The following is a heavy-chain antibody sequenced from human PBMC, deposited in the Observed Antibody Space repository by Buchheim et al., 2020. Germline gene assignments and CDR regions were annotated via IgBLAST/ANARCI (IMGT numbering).Heavy chain of an antibody. V-gene: IGHV3-13*04. CDR3: ARGLQSQPKAYYGMDV. CDR1: GFTFSSYD. D-gene: IGHD4-11*01. Sequence: EVQLVESGGGLVQPGGSLRLSCAASGFTFSSYDMHWVRQATGKGLEWVSAIGTAGDTYYPGSVKGRFTISRDNAKHSLYLQMNNLRAGDTAVYYCARGLQSQPKAYYGMDVWGQGTT. J-gene: IGHJ6*02. CDR2: IGTAGDT.